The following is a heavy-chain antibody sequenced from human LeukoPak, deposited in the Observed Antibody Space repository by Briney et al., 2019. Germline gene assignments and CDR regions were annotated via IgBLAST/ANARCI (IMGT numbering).Heavy chain of an antibody. CDR3: VKDQNPFAYYDSSGYFDY. CDR1: GFTFSSYG. CDR2: ISYDGSNK. Sequence: GRSLRLSCAASGFTFSSYGMHWVRQAPGKGLEWVAVISYDGSNKYYADSVKGRFTISRDNSKNTLYLQMNSLRAEDTAVYYCVKDQNPFAYYDSSGYFDYWGQGTLVTVSS. D-gene: IGHD3-22*01. V-gene: IGHV3-30*18. J-gene: IGHJ4*02.